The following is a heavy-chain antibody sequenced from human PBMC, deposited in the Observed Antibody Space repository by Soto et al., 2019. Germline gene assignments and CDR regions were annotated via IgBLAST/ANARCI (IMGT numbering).Heavy chain of an antibody. CDR1: GFTFSTYT. D-gene: IGHD3-3*01. Sequence: QVHLGESGGGVVQPGRSLRLSCAASGFTFSTYTMHWVRQAPDKGLEWVAVMAYDGSNKYYADSVKGRFTVSRDNSKNTLYLQMNSLRAKDTAVYYCARTRGAYYDFWSGPRSTYYYYSMDVWGQGTTVTVS. CDR2: MAYDGSNK. V-gene: IGHV3-30-3*01. J-gene: IGHJ6*02. CDR3: ARTRGAYYDFWSGPRSTYYYYSMDV.